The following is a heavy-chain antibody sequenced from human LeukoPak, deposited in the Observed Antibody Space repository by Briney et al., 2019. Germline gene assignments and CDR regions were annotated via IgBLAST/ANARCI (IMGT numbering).Heavy chain of an antibody. J-gene: IGHJ4*02. V-gene: IGHV4-31*03. CDR3: ARDTSPMVRGARYYFDY. CDR1: GGSINSGGYY. CDR2: ISYSGST. D-gene: IGHD3-10*01. Sequence: SETLSLTCTVSGGSINSGGYYWSWIRQHPGKGLEYIGYISYSGSTYYNPSLNSRVTISLDTSQNQFSLKLSSVTAADTAVYYCARDTSPMVRGARYYFDYWGQGTLVTVSS.